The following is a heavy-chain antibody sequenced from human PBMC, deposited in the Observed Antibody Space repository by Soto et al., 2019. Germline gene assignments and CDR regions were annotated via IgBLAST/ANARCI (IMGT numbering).Heavy chain of an antibody. V-gene: IGHV4-59*01. CDR1: GGSISSYY. D-gene: IGHD6-19*01. CDR3: ARFVYSRGWYGFDY. Sequence: QVQLQESGPGLVKPSETLSLTCTVSGGSISSYYWSWIRQPPGKGLEWLGYIYYSGSTNYNPSLQTRVTLPLDTSKNRFSLQRSSVTAADTAVYSWARFVYSRGWYGFDYWGQGTLVTVSS. CDR2: IYYSGST. J-gene: IGHJ4*02.